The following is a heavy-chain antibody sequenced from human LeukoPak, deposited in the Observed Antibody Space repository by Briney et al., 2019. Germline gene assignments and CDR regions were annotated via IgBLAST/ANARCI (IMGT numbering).Heavy chain of an antibody. CDR2: IYYSGST. CDR1: GGSISSGGYY. D-gene: IGHD6-13*01. CDR3: ARSPNSSSWHRGAPPLGY. V-gene: IGHV4-31*03. Sequence: SQTLSLTCTVSGGSISSGGYYWSWIRQHPGKGLEWIGYIYYSGSTYYNPSLKSRVTISVDTSKNQFSLKLSSGTAADTAVYYCARSPNSSSWHRGAPPLGYWGQGTLVTVSS. J-gene: IGHJ4*02.